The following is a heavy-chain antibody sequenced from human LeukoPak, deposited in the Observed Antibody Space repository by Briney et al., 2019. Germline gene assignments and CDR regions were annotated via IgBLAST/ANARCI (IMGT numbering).Heavy chain of an antibody. D-gene: IGHD2-21*01. J-gene: IGHJ4*02. V-gene: IGHV3-23*01. Sequence: GGSPRLSCAASGFTFSSYGMSWVRQAPGKGLEWVSAISDSGDSTYYADSVKGRFTISRDNSKNTLYLQMNSLRAEDTAVYYCARIKSQGVVVPLLRSTYYFDYWGQGTLVTVSS. CDR3: ARIKSQGVVVPLLRSTYYFDY. CDR1: GFTFSSYG. CDR2: ISDSGDST.